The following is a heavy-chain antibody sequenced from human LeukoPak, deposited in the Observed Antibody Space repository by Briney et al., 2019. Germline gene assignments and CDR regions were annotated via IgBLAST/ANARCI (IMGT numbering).Heavy chain of an antibody. CDR3: ATDHPSSGGSCYSR. CDR1: GYTLTELS. Sequence: ASVKVSCKVSGYTLTELSMHWVRQAPGKGLEWMGGFDPEDGETIYAQKFQGRVTMTEDTSTDTAYMELSSLRSEDTAVYYCATDHPSSGGSCYSRWGQGTLVTVSS. V-gene: IGHV1-24*01. D-gene: IGHD2-15*01. CDR2: FDPEDGET. J-gene: IGHJ4*02.